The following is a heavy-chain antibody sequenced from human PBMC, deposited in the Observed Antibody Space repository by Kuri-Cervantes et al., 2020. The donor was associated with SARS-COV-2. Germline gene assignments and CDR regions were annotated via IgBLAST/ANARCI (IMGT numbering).Heavy chain of an antibody. D-gene: IGHD1-26*01. CDR1: GYTFTGYY. Sequence: ASVKVSCKASGYTFTGYYMHWVRQAPGQGLEWMGWISAYNGNTNYAQKLQGKVTMTTDTSTSTAYMELRSLRSDDTAVYYCARGRMVGARGYYYYMDVWGKGTTVTVSS. J-gene: IGHJ6*03. V-gene: IGHV1-18*04. CDR2: ISAYNGNT. CDR3: ARGRMVGARGYYYYMDV.